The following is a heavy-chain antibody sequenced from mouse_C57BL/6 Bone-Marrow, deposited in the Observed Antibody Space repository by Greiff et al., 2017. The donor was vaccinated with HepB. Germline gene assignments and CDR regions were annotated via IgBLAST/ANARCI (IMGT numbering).Heavy chain of an antibody. CDR1: GYTFTDYE. D-gene: IGHD2-3*01. CDR3: TRSDDGYYRYWFAY. Sequence: QVQLKESGAELVRPGASVTLSYKASGYTFTDYEMHWVKQTPVHGLEWIGAIDPETGGTAYNQKFKGKAILTADKSSSTAYMELRSLTSEDSAVYYCTRSDDGYYRYWFAYWGQGTLVTVSA. J-gene: IGHJ3*01. V-gene: IGHV1-15*01. CDR2: IDPETGGT.